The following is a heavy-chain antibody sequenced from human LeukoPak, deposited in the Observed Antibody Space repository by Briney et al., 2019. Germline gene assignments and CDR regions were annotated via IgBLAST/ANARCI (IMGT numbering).Heavy chain of an antibody. V-gene: IGHV1-69*04. Sequence: SVKVSCKASGGTFSSYAISWVRQAPGQGLEWMGRIIPILGIANYAQKFQGRVTITADKSTSTAYMELSSLRSEDTAVYYCARDPHYDFWSGSHSYFDYWGQGTLVTVSS. J-gene: IGHJ4*02. D-gene: IGHD3-3*01. CDR3: ARDPHYDFWSGSHSYFDY. CDR1: GGTFSSYA. CDR2: IIPILGIA.